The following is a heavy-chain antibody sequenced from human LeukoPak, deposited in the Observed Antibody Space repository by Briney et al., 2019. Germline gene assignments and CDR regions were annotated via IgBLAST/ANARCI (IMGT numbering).Heavy chain of an antibody. J-gene: IGHJ4*02. CDR3: AKADGNYYDSSGLPSDY. CDR2: ISGSGGST. CDR1: GFTFSSYA. D-gene: IGHD3-22*01. V-gene: IGHV3-23*01. Sequence: GGSLRLSCAASGFTFSSYAMSWVRQAPGKGLEWVSAISGSGGSTYYAGSVKGRFTISRDNSKNTLYLQMNSLRAEDTAVYYCAKADGNYYDSSGLPSDYWGQGTLVTVSS.